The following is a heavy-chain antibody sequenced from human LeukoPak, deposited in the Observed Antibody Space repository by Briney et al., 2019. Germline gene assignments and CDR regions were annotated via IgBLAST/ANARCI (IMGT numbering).Heavy chain of an antibody. CDR2: INPNSGGT. D-gene: IGHD3-22*01. Sequence: ASVKVSCKASGYTFTGYYMHWVRQPPGQGLEWMGWINPNSGGTNYAQKFQGRVTMTRDTSISTAYMELSRLRSDDTAVYYCARDGGYYYDSSGYYEGFDPWGQGTLVTVSS. V-gene: IGHV1-2*02. CDR3: ARDGGYYYDSSGYYEGFDP. J-gene: IGHJ5*02. CDR1: GYTFTGYY.